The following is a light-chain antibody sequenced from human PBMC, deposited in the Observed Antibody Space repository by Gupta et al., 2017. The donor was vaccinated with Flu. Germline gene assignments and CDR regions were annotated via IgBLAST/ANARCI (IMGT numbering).Light chain of an antibody. CDR3: SSFTTSSTVV. Sequence: QSALIQPASVSGSPGQSLTISCTGTSSDVGGYNFVSWYQQYPGRAPNLLIYEVTNRPSGVSNRFSGSKSGNTASLTIAGLQAEDESYYYCSSFTTSSTVVFGGGTKLTV. CDR2: EVT. J-gene: IGLJ2*01. CDR1: SSDVGGYNF. V-gene: IGLV2-14*01.